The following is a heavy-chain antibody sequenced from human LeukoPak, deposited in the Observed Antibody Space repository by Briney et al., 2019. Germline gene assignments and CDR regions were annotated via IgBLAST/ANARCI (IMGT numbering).Heavy chain of an antibody. V-gene: IGHV4-39*07. CDR2: VRYSEGT. D-gene: IGHD2-15*01. CDR1: GGSISRSIYY. Sequence: ASETLSLTCSVSGGSISRSIYYWGWLRQPPGKGLEWIGSVRYSEGTYNNPPLLSRFTISVDTSKNQFYLRLTSATAADTAVYFCAREKDLSVVEGAPPRLFAFDYWGQGHLVTVSS. CDR3: AREKDLSVVEGAPPRLFAFDY. J-gene: IGHJ4*02.